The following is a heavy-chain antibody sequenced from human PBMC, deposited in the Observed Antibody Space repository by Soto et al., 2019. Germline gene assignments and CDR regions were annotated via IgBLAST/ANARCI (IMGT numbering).Heavy chain of an antibody. CDR3: AKDDDILTGYPRGGAFDI. CDR2: ISWNSGSI. D-gene: IGHD3-9*01. V-gene: IGHV3-9*01. J-gene: IGHJ3*02. CDR1: GFTFDDYA. Sequence: GGSLRLSCAASGFTFDDYAMHWVRQAPGKGLEWVSGISWNSGSIGYADSVKGRFTISRDNAKNSLYLQMNSLRAEDTALYYCAKDDDILTGYPRGGAFDIWGQGTMVTVSS.